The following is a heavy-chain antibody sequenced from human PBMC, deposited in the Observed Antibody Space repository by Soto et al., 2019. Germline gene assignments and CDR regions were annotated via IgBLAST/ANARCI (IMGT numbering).Heavy chain of an antibody. CDR3: ARARLATGTTVSWFDP. J-gene: IGHJ5*02. Sequence: PGGSLRLSCADSGFTFSSYVMHWVRQAPGKGLEWLAFISFDGSNKHYADSVKGRFTISRDNSKNALSLQMNSLRAEDTAVYYCARARLATGTTVSWFDPWGQGTLVTVSS. V-gene: IGHV3-30-3*01. D-gene: IGHD1-1*01. CDR2: ISFDGSNK. CDR1: GFTFSSYV.